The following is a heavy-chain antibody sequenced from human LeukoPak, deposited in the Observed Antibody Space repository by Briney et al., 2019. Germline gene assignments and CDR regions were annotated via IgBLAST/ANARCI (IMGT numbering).Heavy chain of an antibody. CDR3: ARAGSGSGWYSDY. V-gene: IGHV1-18*01. D-gene: IGHD6-19*01. Sequence: GASVKVSCKASGYDFTSVGITWVRRAPGQGLEWMGWISPYNGNTRYAQKFQGRVAMTTDTSTTTAYMELRGLRFNDTAVYYCARAGSGSGWYSDYWGQGTLVTVSS. J-gene: IGHJ4*02. CDR2: ISPYNGNT. CDR1: GYDFTSVG.